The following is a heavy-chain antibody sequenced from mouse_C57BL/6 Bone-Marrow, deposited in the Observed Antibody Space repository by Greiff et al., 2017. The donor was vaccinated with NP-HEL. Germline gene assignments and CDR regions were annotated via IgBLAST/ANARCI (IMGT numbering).Heavy chain of an antibody. V-gene: IGHV1-4*01. CDR1: GYTFTSYT. CDR3: ASITAVVSRRYDYDD. J-gene: IGHJ2*01. CDR2: INPSSGYT. D-gene: IGHD1-1*01. Sequence: QVQLQQSGAELVRPGASVKMSCKASGYTFTSYTMHWVKQRPGQGLEWIGYINPSSGYTKYNQKFKDKATLTADKSSSTAYKKMSSMAYEDAADYYCASITAVVSRRYDYDDWGQGTTLTVAS.